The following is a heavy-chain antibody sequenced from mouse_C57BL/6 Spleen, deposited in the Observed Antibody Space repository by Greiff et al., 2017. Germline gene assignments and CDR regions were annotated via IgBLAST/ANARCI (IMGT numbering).Heavy chain of an antibody. Sequence: QVQLQQSGAELVRPGASVTLSCKASGYTFTDYDMPWVKQTPVHGLEWIGAIDPETGGTAYNQKFKGTAILTADKSSSTAYMELRSLTSEDSAVYYCTRSWSNYGYAMDDWGQGTSVTVSS. CDR1: GYTFTDYD. CDR3: TRSWSNYGYAMDD. V-gene: IGHV1-15*01. D-gene: IGHD2-5*01. CDR2: IDPETGGT. J-gene: IGHJ4*01.